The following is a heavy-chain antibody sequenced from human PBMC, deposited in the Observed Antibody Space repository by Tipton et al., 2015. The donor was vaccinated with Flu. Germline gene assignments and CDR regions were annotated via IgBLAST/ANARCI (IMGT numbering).Heavy chain of an antibody. V-gene: IGHV4-4*02. CDR1: GGSISSSNW. CDR2: IYHSGST. Sequence: TLSLTCAVSGGSISSSNWWSWVRQPPGKGLEWIGEIYHSGSTNYNPSLKSRVTISVDKPKNQFSLKLSSVTAADTAVYYCASWLSSSWYSSYFDYWGQGTLVTVSS. J-gene: IGHJ4*02. D-gene: IGHD6-13*01. CDR3: ASWLSSSWYSSYFDY.